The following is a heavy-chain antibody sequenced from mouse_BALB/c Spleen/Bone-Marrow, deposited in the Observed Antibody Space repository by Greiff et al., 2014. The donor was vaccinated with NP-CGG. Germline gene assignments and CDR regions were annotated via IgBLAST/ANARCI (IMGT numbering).Heavy chain of an antibody. CDR2: IYPGNVNT. CDR3: ARALTGTWFAY. D-gene: IGHD4-1*01. J-gene: IGHJ3*01. V-gene: IGHV1S56*01. Sequence: VQLQQSGPELVKPGASVKISCKAPGYTFTRYYIHWVKQRPGQGLEWIGWIYPGNVNTKYNEKFKDKATLTADKSSSTAYMQLSSLTSEDSAVYFCARALTGTWFAYWGQGTLVTVSA. CDR1: GYTFTRYY.